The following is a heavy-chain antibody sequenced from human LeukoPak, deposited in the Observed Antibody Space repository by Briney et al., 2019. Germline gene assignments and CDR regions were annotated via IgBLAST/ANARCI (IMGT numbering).Heavy chain of an antibody. CDR2: IKQDRSEK. D-gene: IGHD3-10*01. V-gene: IGHV3-7*01. J-gene: IGHJ6*02. CDR1: GFTFSRHW. Sequence: GGSLRLSCAVSGFTFSRHWMSWVRQAPGKGLEWLANIKQDRSEKYYVDSVEGRFTISRDNAKDSLYLQMNSLGAEDTAVYYCARSYYGSGTSYGMDVWGQGTTVTVSS. CDR3: ARSYYGSGTSYGMDV.